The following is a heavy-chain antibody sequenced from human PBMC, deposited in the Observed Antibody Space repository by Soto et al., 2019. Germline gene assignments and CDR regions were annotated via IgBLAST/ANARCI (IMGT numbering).Heavy chain of an antibody. CDR2: IYYTGST. J-gene: IGHJ4*02. Sequence: QLQLQESGPGLVKPSETLSLTCTVSGGSISSTSYYWGWIRQPPGKGLEWIGSIYYTGSTYYNPSLKSRVNISVDTSKYQFSLKLSSVTAADTAVYYCARHPPLTSVTTLSISRTRRGFYFDSWGQGTLVSVSS. V-gene: IGHV4-39*01. CDR1: GGSISSTSYY. D-gene: IGHD4-17*01. CDR3: ARHPPLTSVTTLSISRTRRGFYFDS.